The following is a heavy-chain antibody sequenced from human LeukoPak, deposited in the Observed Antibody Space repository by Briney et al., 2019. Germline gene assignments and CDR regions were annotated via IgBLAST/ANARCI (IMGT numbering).Heavy chain of an antibody. CDR2: IYPGDSDT. Sequence: GESLKISCKGSGYSFTSYWIGWVRQMPGKGLEWMGIIYPGDSDTRYSPSFQGQVTISADKSISTAYLQWNSLKASDTAMYYCARHVRFGELLWNWFDPWGQGTLVTVS. CDR1: GYSFTSYW. J-gene: IGHJ5*02. V-gene: IGHV5-51*01. CDR3: ARHVRFGELLWNWFDP. D-gene: IGHD3-10*01.